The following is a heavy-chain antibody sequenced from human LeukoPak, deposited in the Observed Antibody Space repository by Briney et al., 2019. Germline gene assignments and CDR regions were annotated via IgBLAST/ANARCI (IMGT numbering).Heavy chain of an antibody. J-gene: IGHJ4*02. Sequence: GESLKISCKGSGYSFTSYWIGGVRQMPGKDLEWMVIIYPVDSDTRYSPSFQGPVTISADKSISTAYLQWSSLKASDTAMYYCARYYGYYYDSSGYPYWGQGTLVTVSS. CDR1: GYSFTSYW. V-gene: IGHV5-51*01. D-gene: IGHD3-22*01. CDR2: IYPVDSDT. CDR3: ARYYGYYYDSSGYPY.